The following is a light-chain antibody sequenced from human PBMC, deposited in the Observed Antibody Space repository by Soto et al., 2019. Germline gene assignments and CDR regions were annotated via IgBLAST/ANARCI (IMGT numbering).Light chain of an antibody. Sequence: EIVMTQSPATLSVSPGERATLSCRARQSISSTVVWFQQKPGPAPRLLIYGASTRATGIPARFSGSGSSREFTLTIRRLPSEDFAVYFGHQYNGWPRTFCPGTKVDVK. CDR1: QSISST. CDR3: HQYNGWPRT. V-gene: IGKV3-15*01. CDR2: GAS. J-gene: IGKJ3*01.